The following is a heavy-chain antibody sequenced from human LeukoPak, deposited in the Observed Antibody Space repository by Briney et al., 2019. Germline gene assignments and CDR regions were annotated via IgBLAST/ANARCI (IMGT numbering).Heavy chain of an antibody. D-gene: IGHD2-15*01. V-gene: IGHV4-59*08. J-gene: IGHJ4*02. Sequence: SETLSLTCTDSGGSISSYYWSWIRQPPGKGLEWIGYIYYSGSTSYNPSLKSRVTMSVHTSKNQFSLSLSSVTAADTAVYYCARRYCGGGSCYSSFDYWGQGTLVTVSS. CDR1: GGSISSYY. CDR3: ARRYCGGGSCYSSFDY. CDR2: IYYSGST.